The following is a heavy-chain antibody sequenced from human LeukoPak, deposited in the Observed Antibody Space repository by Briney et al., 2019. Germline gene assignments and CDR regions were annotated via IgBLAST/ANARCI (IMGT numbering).Heavy chain of an antibody. D-gene: IGHD6-19*01. CDR2: ISGSSSTM. CDR3: ARSLGSSGWSFDY. V-gene: IGHV3-48*01. Sequence: GGSLRLSCAASEFIFSSYSMNWVRQAPGKGLEWVSCISGSSSTMYYADSVKGRFTISRDNAKNSLYLQMNSLRAEDTAVYYCARSLGSSGWSFDYWGQGTLVTVSS. J-gene: IGHJ4*02. CDR1: EFIFSSYS.